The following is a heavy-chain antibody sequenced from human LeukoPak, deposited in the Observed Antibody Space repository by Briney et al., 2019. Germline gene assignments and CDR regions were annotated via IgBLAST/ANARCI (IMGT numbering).Heavy chain of an antibody. V-gene: IGHV3-30-3*01. CDR3: ARDCERY. J-gene: IGHJ4*02. Sequence: GGSLRLSCAASGFTFSGYPIHWVRQAPGKGLEWVAVISYDGSNKYYADSVKGRFTISRDNSKNTLYLQMNSLRAEDTAVYYCARDCERYWGQGTLVTVSS. CDR2: ISYDGSNK. CDR1: GFTFSGYP.